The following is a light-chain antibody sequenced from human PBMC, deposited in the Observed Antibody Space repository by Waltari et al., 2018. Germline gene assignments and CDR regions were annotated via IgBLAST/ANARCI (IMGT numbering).Light chain of an antibody. CDR2: GVS. CDR3: HQRSSWPRT. V-gene: IGKV3-11*01. J-gene: IGKJ1*01. Sequence: EIVLTQSPGTLSLSPGESATLSCRASQSVDTSVTWYQQKPGQAPRLLIYGVSNRATAIPDRFSGSGSGTDFTLTISSLEPEDFAVYYCHQRSSWPRTFGQGTKLELK. CDR1: QSVDTS.